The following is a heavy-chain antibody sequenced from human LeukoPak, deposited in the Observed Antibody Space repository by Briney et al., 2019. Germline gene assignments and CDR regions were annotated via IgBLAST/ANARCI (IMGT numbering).Heavy chain of an antibody. V-gene: IGHV1-2*02. Sequence: ASVKVSCKASGYTFTGYYMHWVRQAPGQGLEWMGWINPNSGGTNYAQKFQGRVTMTRDTSISTAYMELSRLRSDDTAVYYCARVRVGIDYYDRGPRFDYWGQGTLVTVSS. CDR2: INPNSGGT. CDR1: GYTFTGYY. D-gene: IGHD3-22*01. J-gene: IGHJ4*02. CDR3: ARVRVGIDYYDRGPRFDY.